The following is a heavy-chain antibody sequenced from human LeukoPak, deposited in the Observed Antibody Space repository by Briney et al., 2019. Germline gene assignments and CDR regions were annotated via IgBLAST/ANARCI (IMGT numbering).Heavy chain of an antibody. D-gene: IGHD3-3*01. CDR2: IYYSGST. V-gene: IGHV4-39*01. CDR1: GGSISSSSYY. CDR3: ARRCYYDFWSGPYFDY. Sequence: SETLSLTCTVSGGSISSSSYYWGWIRQPPGKGLEWIGSIYYSGSTYYNPSLKSRVTISVDTSKNQFSLKLSSVTAADTAVYYCARRCYYDFWSGPYFDYWGQGTLVTVSS. J-gene: IGHJ4*02.